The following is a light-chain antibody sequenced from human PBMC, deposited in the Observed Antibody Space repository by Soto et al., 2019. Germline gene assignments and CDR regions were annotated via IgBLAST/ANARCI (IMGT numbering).Light chain of an antibody. CDR2: GAS. CDR1: QTISTY. CDR3: QQSFSTPRT. Sequence: IQMTQSPSPLSASFVDRVTITFRASQTISTYLNWYQQKPGKAPKLLIYGASSLQSGVPSRFSGSGSGTDFTLTISSLQPEDFGTYYCQQSFSTPRTFGQGTKVDIK. V-gene: IGKV1-39*01. J-gene: IGKJ1*01.